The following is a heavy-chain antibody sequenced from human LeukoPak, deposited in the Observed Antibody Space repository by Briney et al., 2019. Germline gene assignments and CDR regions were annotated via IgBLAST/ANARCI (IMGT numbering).Heavy chain of an antibody. V-gene: IGHV3-30*18. CDR3: AKDSVVGVAAAGLDY. CDR1: GFTFSSYG. D-gene: IGHD6-13*01. Sequence: PGGSLRLSCAASGFTFSSYGMHWVRQAPGKGLEWVAVISYDGSNKYYADSVKGRFTISRDNSKNTLYLQMNSLRAEDTAVYYCAKDSVVGVAAAGLDYWGQGTLVTASS. CDR2: ISYDGSNK. J-gene: IGHJ4*02.